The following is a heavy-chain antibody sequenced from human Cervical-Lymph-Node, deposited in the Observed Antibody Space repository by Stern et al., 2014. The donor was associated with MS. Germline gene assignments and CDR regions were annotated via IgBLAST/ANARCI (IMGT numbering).Heavy chain of an antibody. J-gene: IGHJ4*02. CDR2: IYWEDDK. Sequence: VTLKESGPTLVKPTQTLTLTCTFSGFSLSTSGVGVGWIRQPPGKALEWLALIYWEDDKRYIPSLKSRLTITKDTSKNQVVLTMTNMDPVDTATYYCAHGLEIRLWAAYWGQGTLVTVSS. CDR1: GFSLSTSGVG. CDR3: AHGLEIRLWAAY. D-gene: IGHD5-18*01. V-gene: IGHV2-5*02.